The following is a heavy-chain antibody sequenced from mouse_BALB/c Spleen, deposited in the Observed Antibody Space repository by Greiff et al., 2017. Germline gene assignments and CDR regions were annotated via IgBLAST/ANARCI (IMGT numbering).Heavy chain of an antibody. V-gene: IGHV1-77*01. CDR1: GYTFTDYV. Sequence: QVQLQQSGPELVKPGASLKMSCTASGYTFTDYVISWVKQSTGQGLEWIGEIYPGSGSTYYNEKFKGQATLTADKSSNTVYMQLSSLTSEDSAVYYCARGTTVVPYAMDYWGQGTSVTVSA. D-gene: IGHD1-1*01. J-gene: IGHJ4*01. CDR2: IYPGSGST. CDR3: ARGTTVVPYAMDY.